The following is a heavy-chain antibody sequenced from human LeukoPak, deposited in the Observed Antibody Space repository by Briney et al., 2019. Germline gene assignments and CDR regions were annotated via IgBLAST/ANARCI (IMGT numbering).Heavy chain of an antibody. Sequence: GESLKISCMVSGYSFTTYWIGWVRQMPGKGLEWMGIIDLDDSDTRYSPSFQGQVNISADKSIITAYLQWSSLKASDTAMYYCARHSGSYEDPDAFDIWGQGTMVTVSS. J-gene: IGHJ3*02. CDR2: IDLDDSDT. V-gene: IGHV5-51*01. CDR3: ARHSGSYEDPDAFDI. D-gene: IGHD1-26*01. CDR1: GYSFTTYW.